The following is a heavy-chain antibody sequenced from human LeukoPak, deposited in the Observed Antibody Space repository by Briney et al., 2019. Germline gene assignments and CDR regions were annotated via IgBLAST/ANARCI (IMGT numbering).Heavy chain of an antibody. CDR2: ISASGGST. V-gene: IGHV3-23*01. CDR3: ARDRYYYDSSGYWGQTNYYYYYGMDV. J-gene: IGHJ6*02. Sequence: GGSLRLSCAASGFTFSSSAMSWVRQVPGKGLEWVSGISASGGSTSYADSVRGRFTISRDNSKNTLYLQMNSLRAEDTAVYYCARDRYYYDSSGYWGQTNYYYYYGMDVWGQGTTVTVSS. CDR1: GFTFSSSA. D-gene: IGHD3-22*01.